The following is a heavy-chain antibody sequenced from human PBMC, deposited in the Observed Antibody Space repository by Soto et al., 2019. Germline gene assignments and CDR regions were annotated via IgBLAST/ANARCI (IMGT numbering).Heavy chain of an antibody. D-gene: IGHD6-13*01. CDR3: ARDLAAAGTPNWFDP. V-gene: IGHV1-18*01. J-gene: IGHJ5*02. CDR2: ISAYNGNT. CDR1: GYTFTSYG. Sequence: ASLKVSCNASGYTFTSYGISWVRQAPGQGLEWMGWISAYNGNTNYAQKLQGRVTMTTDTSTSTAYMELRSLRSDDTAVYYCARDLAAAGTPNWFDPWGQGTLVNVSS.